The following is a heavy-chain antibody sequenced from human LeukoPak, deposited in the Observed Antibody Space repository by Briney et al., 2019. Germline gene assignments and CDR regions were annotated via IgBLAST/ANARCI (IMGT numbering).Heavy chain of an antibody. V-gene: IGHV3-21*04. CDR2: ISSSSYI. J-gene: IGHJ4*02. D-gene: IGHD3-22*01. Sequence: PGGSLRLSCAASGFTFSSYSMNWVRQAPGKGLEWVSSISSSSYIYYADSVKGRFTISRDNAKNSLYLQMNSLRAEDTAVYYCARGGGEDYDSSGYFDYWGQGTLVTVSS. CDR1: GFTFSSYS. CDR3: ARGGGEDYDSSGYFDY.